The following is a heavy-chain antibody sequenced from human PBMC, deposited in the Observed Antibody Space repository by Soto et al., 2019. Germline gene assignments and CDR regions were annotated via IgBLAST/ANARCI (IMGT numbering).Heavy chain of an antibody. CDR2: INPNSGGT. J-gene: IGHJ6*02. D-gene: IGHD5-18*01. CDR3: ARAQDTAMQYYYYYYGMDV. CDR1: GYTFTGYY. Sequence: GASVKVSCKASGYTFTGYYMYWVRQAPGQGLEWMGWINPNSGGTKYAEKFQGRVTMTRDTSISTASMELSRLRSDATAVYYCARAQDTAMQYYYYYYGMDVWGQGTTVTVSS. V-gene: IGHV1-2*02.